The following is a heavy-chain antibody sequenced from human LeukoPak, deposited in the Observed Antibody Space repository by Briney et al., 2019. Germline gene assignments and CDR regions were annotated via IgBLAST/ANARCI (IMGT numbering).Heavy chain of an antibody. CDR1: GYTLTELS. J-gene: IGHJ5*02. Sequence: ASVKVSCKVSGYTLTELSMHWVRQAPGKGLEWMGGFDPEDGETIYAQKFQGRVTMTRDTSTSTVYMELSSLRSEDTAVYYCAIGLYGDYDPVGVAWFDPWGQGTLVTVSS. CDR3: AIGLYGDYDPVGVAWFDP. D-gene: IGHD4-17*01. V-gene: IGHV1-24*01. CDR2: FDPEDGET.